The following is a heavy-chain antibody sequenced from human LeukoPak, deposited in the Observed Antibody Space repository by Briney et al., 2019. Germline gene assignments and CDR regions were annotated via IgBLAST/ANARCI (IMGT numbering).Heavy chain of an antibody. D-gene: IGHD6-25*01. CDR2: ISSSSSYT. V-gene: IGHV3-11*06. CDR3: ARENRGPYYYYGMDV. CDR1: GFTFSDYY. Sequence: GGSLRLSCAASGFTFSDYYMSWIRQAPGKGLEWVSYISSSSSYTNYADSVKGRFTTSRDNAKNSLYLQMNSLRAEDTAVYYCARENRGPYYYYGMDVWGQGTTVTVSS. J-gene: IGHJ6*02.